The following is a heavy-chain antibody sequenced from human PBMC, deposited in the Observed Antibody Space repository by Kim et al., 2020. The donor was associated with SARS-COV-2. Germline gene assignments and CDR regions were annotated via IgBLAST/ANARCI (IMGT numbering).Heavy chain of an antibody. D-gene: IGHD3-22*01. CDR3: AKSSGYYYNINY. CDR2: IYYSGST. J-gene: IGHJ4*02. CDR1: GGSISSSSYY. V-gene: IGHV4-39*07. Sequence: SETLSLTCTVSGGSISSSSYYWGWIRQPPGKGLEWIGSIYYSGSTYYNPSLKSRVTISVDTSKNQFSLKLSSVTAADTAVYYCAKSSGYYYNINYWGQGTLVTVSS.